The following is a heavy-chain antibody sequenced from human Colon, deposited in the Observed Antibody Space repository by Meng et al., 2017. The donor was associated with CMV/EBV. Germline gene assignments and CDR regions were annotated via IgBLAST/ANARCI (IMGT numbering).Heavy chain of an antibody. J-gene: IGHJ4*02. CDR2: IYPRWFP. CDR1: GGSNRCFY. V-gene: IGHV4-4*07. Sequence: LEEGGPGLGKPSETLSLPGSFSGGSNRCFYWRWIRQPAGKGLEWIGRIYPRWFPKYKPSLERRVTMSADTSKNQISLKLNSVTAADTAVYYCARAQYTYGYWIFDYWGQGTLVTVSS. D-gene: IGHD5-18*01. CDR3: ARAQYTYGYWIFDY.